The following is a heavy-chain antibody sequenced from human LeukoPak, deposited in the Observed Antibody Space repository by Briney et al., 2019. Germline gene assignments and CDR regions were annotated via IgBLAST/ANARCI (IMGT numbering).Heavy chain of an antibody. V-gene: IGHV1-2*02. J-gene: IGHJ4*02. CDR3: ARDGGLGGYCRGGSCYDY. CDR1: GYTFTGYY. CDR2: INPNSGGT. Sequence: GASVKVSCKASGYTFTGYYMHWVRQAPGQGLEWMGWINPNSGGTNYAQKFQGRVTMTRDTSISTAYMELSRLRSDDTAVYYCARDGGLGGYCRGGSCYDYWGKGTLVTVSS. D-gene: IGHD2-15*01.